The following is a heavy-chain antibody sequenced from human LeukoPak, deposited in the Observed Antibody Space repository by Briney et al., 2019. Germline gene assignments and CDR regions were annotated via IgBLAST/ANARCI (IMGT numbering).Heavy chain of an antibody. CDR2: ISAYNGNT. CDR1: RYTFTRYG. J-gene: IGHJ6*02. Sequence: AAVTDSCQASRYTFTRYGISWVRQAPGQGLEWMGWISAYNGNTNYAQKLQGRVTMTTDTSTSTAYMELRSLRSDDTAVYYCARDGYYDILTGDYYYYGMDVWGQGTTVTVSS. CDR3: ARDGYYDILTGDYYYYGMDV. D-gene: IGHD3-9*01. V-gene: IGHV1-18*01.